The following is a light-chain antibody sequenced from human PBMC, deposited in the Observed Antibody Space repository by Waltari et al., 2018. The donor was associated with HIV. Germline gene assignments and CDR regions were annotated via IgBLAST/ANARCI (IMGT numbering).Light chain of an antibody. CDR3: QAWDTGVNWV. CDR1: SGHNIFA. CDR2: VNSDGSH. V-gene: IGLV4-69*01. J-gene: IGLJ3*02. Sequence: QLVLTQSPSASASLGASVKLTCTLSSGHNIFAIAWHQQQSQKGPRYLMKVNSDGSHSKGDGIPDRFTGSSSGAERYLTISSLQSEDEADYYCQAWDTGVNWVFGGGTKLTVL.